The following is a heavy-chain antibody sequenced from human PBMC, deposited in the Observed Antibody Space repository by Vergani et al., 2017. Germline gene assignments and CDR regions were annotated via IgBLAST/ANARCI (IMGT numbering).Heavy chain of an antibody. Sequence: DVQLVESGGGLVQTGRSLRLSCAASGFTFDDYAMHWVRQAPGKGLEWVSGISWNSGSIGYADSVKGRFTISRDNAKNSLYLQMNSLRAEDTALYYCAKSSCYTGLCACDIWGQGTMGTVSS. CDR1: GFTFDDYA. CDR2: ISWNSGSI. D-gene: IGHD2-2*02. V-gene: IGHV3-9*01. CDR3: AKSSCYTGLCACDI. J-gene: IGHJ3*02.